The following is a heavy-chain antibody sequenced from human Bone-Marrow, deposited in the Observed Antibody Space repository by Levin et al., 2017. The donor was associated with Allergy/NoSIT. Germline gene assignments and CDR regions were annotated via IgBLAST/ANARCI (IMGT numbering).Heavy chain of an antibody. D-gene: IGHD3-16*02. Sequence: GESLKISCAASGFTFSDYQMNWVRQAPGKGLEWVSAINSGGGIIYYVDSVKGRFTASRDNARNSLYLQMNSLRVEDTAVYYCTRRGIIVSGAHGWAYGVDVWGQGTTVTVSS. CDR1: GFTFSDYQ. J-gene: IGHJ6*02. CDR3: TRRGIIVSGAHGWAYGVDV. V-gene: IGHV3-11*01. CDR2: INSGGGII.